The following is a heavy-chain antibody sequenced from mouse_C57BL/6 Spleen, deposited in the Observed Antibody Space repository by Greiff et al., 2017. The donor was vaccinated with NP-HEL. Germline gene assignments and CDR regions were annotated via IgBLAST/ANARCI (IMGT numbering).Heavy chain of an antibody. CDR1: GYSFTGYY. CDR2: INPSTGGT. CDR3: ARDYGSSSAMDY. D-gene: IGHD1-1*01. V-gene: IGHV1-42*01. Sequence: EVQLQQSGPELVKPGASVKISCKASGYSFTGYYMNWVKQSPEKSLEWIGEINPSTGGTTYNQKFKAKATLTVDKSSSTAYMQLKSLTSEDSAVYYCARDYGSSSAMDYWGQGTSVTVSS. J-gene: IGHJ4*01.